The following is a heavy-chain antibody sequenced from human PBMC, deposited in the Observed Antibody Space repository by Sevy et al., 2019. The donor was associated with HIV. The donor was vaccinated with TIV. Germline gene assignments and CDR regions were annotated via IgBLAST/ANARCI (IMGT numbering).Heavy chain of an antibody. CDR2: ISAYNGNT. Sequence: ASVKVSCKASGYTFTSYGISWVRQAPGQGLEWMGWISAYNGNTNYAQKLQGRVTMTTDTSTSTAYMELRSLRSDDTAVYYCVRAGYLGTESYYFDYWGQGTLVTVSS. J-gene: IGHJ4*02. CDR1: GYTFTSYG. CDR3: VRAGYLGTESYYFDY. V-gene: IGHV1-18*01. D-gene: IGHD7-27*01.